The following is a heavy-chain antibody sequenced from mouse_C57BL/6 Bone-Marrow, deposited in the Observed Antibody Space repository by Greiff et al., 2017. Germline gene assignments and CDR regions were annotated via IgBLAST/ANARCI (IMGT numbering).Heavy chain of an antibody. CDR2: IYPGSGNN. V-gene: IGHV1-66*01. Sequence: QVQLQQSGPELVKPGASVKISCKASGYSFTSYYIHWVKQRPGQGLAWIGWIYPGSGNNKYNEKFKGQATMTEYTSASTAYMQLSRLTSEYSAVYYCSRVWDDYSDYYAMDYWGQGTSVTGSS. J-gene: IGHJ4*01. CDR1: GYSFTSYY. CDR3: SRVWDDYSDYYAMDY. D-gene: IGHD2-4*01.